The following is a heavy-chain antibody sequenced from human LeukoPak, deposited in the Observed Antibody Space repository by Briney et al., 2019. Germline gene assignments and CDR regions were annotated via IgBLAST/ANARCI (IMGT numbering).Heavy chain of an antibody. CDR2: IWYDGSNK. CDR3: ARVRYSSSWYGSMTYYYYGMDV. D-gene: IGHD6-13*01. Sequence: PGRSLRLSCAASGFTFSSYGMHWVRQAPGKGLEWVAVIWYDGSNKYYVDSVKGRFTISRDNAKNSLYLQMNSLRAEDTAVYYCARVRYSSSWYGSMTYYYYGMDVWGQGTTVTVSS. CDR1: GFTFSSYG. V-gene: IGHV3-33*01. J-gene: IGHJ6*02.